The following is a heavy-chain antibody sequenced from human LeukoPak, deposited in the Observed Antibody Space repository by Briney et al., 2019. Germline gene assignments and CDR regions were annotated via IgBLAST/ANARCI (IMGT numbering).Heavy chain of an antibody. CDR1: GYSISSGYY. CDR3: ARGLVVLRGTVVTPGWFDP. Sequence: PSETLSLTCTVSGYSISSGYYWGWIRQPPGKGLDWIGSIYHSGSTYYNPSLKSRVTISVDTSKNQFSLKLSSVTAADTAVYYCARGLVVLRGTVVTPGWFDPWGQGTLATVSS. V-gene: IGHV4-38-2*02. CDR2: IYHSGST. J-gene: IGHJ5*02. D-gene: IGHD4-23*01.